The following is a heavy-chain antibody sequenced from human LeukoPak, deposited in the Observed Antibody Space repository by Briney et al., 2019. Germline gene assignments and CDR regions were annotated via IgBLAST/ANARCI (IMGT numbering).Heavy chain of an antibody. J-gene: IGHJ4*02. V-gene: IGHV3-74*01. CDR3: ARDQGGATRIDY. D-gene: IGHD1-26*01. Sequence: GGSLRLSCAASGFTFNTYWMHWVRQAPGKGLVWVSRINSDGRSTSYADSVKGRFTISRDNAKKALYLQMNSLRVEETAVYYCARDQGGATRIDYWGQGTLVTVSS. CDR1: GFTFNTYW. CDR2: INSDGRST.